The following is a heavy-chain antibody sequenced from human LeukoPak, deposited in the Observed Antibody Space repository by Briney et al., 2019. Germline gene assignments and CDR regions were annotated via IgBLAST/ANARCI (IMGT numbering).Heavy chain of an antibody. J-gene: IGHJ4*02. V-gene: IGHV3-30*18. CDR3: AKPGETLWFGELPPDY. D-gene: IGHD3-10*01. Sequence: PGGSLRLSCAASGFTFSSYGMHWVRQAPGKGLEWVAVISYDGSNKYYADSVKGRFTISRDNSKNTLYLQMNSLRAEDTAVYYCAKPGETLWFGELPPDYWGQGTLVTVSS. CDR2: ISYDGSNK. CDR1: GFTFSSYG.